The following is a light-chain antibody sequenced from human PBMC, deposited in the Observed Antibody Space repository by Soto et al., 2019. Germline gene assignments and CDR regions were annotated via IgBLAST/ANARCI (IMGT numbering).Light chain of an antibody. J-gene: IGKJ4*01. CDR2: SAS. Sequence: ELVLTQSPGTLSLSPGERATLSCRVGHAVSSSYLAWYQQKPGQAPRLLIYSASNRATGVPTRFSGSRSGPEFTLTINSLQSEDFAIYYCQRYNNWPLTFGGGTKVDIK. CDR1: HAVSSSY. CDR3: QRYNNWPLT. V-gene: IGKV3D-15*01.